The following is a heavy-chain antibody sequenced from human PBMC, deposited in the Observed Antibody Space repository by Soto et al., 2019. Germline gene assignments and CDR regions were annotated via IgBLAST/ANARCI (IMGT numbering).Heavy chain of an antibody. Sequence: SETLSLTCAVSGYSISSSNWWGWIRQPPGKGLEWIGYIYYSGTTYYNPSLKSRVTMSVDTSKNQFSLKLTSVTAVDTAVYYWARREIKGLMDYWGKGPRVPASP. CDR1: GYSISSSNW. CDR2: IYYSGTT. V-gene: IGHV4-28*01. D-gene: IGHD1-26*01. CDR3: ARREIKGLMDY. J-gene: IGHJ4*02.